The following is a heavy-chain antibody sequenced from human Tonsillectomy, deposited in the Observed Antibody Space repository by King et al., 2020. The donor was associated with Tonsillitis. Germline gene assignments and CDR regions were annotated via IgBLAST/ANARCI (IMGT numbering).Heavy chain of an antibody. V-gene: IGHV1-69*06. D-gene: IGHD6-19*01. CDR3: ARPIAVAGPYFYNYMDV. J-gene: IGHJ6*03. CDR1: GGTFSSYA. CDR2: IIPIFGTA. Sequence: QLVQSGAEVKKPGSSVKVSCQASGGTFSSYAIFWVRQAPGQGLEWMGGIIPIFGTADYAQKFQGRVTITADKSTSTAYMELSSLRSEDTAVYYCARPIAVAGPYFYNYMDVWGKGTTVTVSS.